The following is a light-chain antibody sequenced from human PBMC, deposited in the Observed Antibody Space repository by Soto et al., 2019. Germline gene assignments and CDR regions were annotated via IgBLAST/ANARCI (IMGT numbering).Light chain of an antibody. V-gene: IGLV2-8*01. J-gene: IGLJ3*02. Sequence: QSVLTKPPSASGSPGQSVTISCTGTRSDVGGYNYVSWYQQKPGKAPKLIIFEVSTRHSGVPDRFSASTSGNTASLTVSGLQAEDEADYYCSSYAGSDILVFGGGTKLTVL. CDR2: EVS. CDR3: SSYAGSDILV. CDR1: RSDVGGYNY.